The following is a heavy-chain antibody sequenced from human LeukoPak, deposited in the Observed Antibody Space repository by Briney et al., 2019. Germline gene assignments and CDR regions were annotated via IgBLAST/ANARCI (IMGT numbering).Heavy chain of an antibody. CDR3: ARWNYDILTGGADY. V-gene: IGHV4-39*01. CDR1: GGSISSSSYY. D-gene: IGHD3-9*01. Sequence: SETLSLTCTVSGGSISSSSYYWGWIRQPPGKGLEWIGSIYYSGSTYYNPSLKSRVTISADTSKNQFSLKLSSVTAADTAVYYCARWNYDILTGGADYWGQGTLVTVSS. CDR2: IYYSGST. J-gene: IGHJ4*02.